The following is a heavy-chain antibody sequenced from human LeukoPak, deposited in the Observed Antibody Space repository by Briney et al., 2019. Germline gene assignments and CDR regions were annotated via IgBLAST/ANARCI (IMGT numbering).Heavy chain of an antibody. Sequence: KTGGSLRLSCAASGFSFSSYNMNWVRQAPGKGLEWVSSITTSSTYTFYAHSVKGRFTISRDNAKNSLYLQMNSLRAEDTAVYYCARDPYSGSYGDSYYYYMDVWGKGTTVTISS. V-gene: IGHV3-21*01. D-gene: IGHD1-26*01. CDR3: ARDPYSGSYGDSYYYYMDV. CDR1: GFSFSSYN. J-gene: IGHJ6*03. CDR2: ITTSSTYT.